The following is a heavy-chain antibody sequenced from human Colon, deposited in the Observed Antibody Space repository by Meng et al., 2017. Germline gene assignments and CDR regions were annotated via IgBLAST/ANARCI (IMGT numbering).Heavy chain of an antibody. CDR3: ATVASDRSVRAYYFDF. V-gene: IGHV3-49*03. Sequence: SLKISCTASGLTFSDYAMSWFRQAPGKGPEWIGFIRSKASGGTTEYAASVEGRFTISRDDSRSIAYLQMNSLRTEDTALYYCATVASDRSVRAYYFDFWGQGTLVTVSS. CDR2: IRSKASGGTT. J-gene: IGHJ4*02. D-gene: IGHD4-23*01. CDR1: GLTFSDYA.